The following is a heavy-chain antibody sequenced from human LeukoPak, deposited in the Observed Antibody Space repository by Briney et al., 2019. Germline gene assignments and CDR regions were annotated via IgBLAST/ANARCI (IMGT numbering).Heavy chain of an antibody. V-gene: IGHV5-51*01. D-gene: IGHD2-2*01. CDR1: GYSFTSHW. Sequence: GESLKISCKDSGYSFTSHWIGWVRRMPGKGLEWMGIIYPGNSETKYSPSLQGQVTISADKSISTAYLQWSSLRASDTAVYYCARLAGSGISTSLHFFGSWGQGTLVTVAS. CDR2: IYPGNSET. CDR3: ARLAGSGISTSLHFFGS. J-gene: IGHJ4*02.